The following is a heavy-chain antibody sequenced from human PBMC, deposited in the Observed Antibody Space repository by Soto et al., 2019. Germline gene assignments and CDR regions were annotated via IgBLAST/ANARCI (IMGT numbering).Heavy chain of an antibody. CDR1: GFTFNDYW. Sequence: EVQLVESGGVLVQTGGSLRLSCAASGFTFNDYWVHWVRQAPGQGLVWVSRINGEGTTTNYADSVKGRFAISRDNAQTKLYLKMNSLRADDTAVYYCARGLYHHYGQESWGQGNLVTVYS. D-gene: IGHD3-16*01. J-gene: IGHJ5*02. V-gene: IGHV3-74*01. CDR2: INGEGTTT. CDR3: ARGLYHHYGQES.